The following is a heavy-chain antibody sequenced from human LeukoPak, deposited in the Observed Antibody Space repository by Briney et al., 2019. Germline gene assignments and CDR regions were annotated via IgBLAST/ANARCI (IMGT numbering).Heavy chain of an antibody. CDR3: AKRGSGSDSSGYYSYFFDY. CDR2: IRYDGSNK. D-gene: IGHD3-22*01. CDR1: GFTFSSYG. J-gene: IGHJ4*02. V-gene: IGHV3-30*02. Sequence: GGSLRLSCAASGFTFSSYGMHWVRQAPGKGLEWVAFIRYDGSNKYYADSVKGRFTISRDNSKNTLYLQMNSLRAEDTAVYYCAKRGSGSDSSGYYSYFFDYWGQGTLVTVSS.